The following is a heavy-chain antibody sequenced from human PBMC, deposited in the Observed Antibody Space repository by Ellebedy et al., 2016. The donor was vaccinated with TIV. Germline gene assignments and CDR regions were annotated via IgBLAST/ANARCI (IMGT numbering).Heavy chain of an antibody. CDR1: GYSFTSYW. Sequence: GGSLRLSXKGSGYSFTSYWIGWVRQMPGKGLEWMGIIYPGDSDTRYSPSFQGHVTISADKSISTAYLQWSSLKASDTAMYYCATTQWDRPFDYWGQGTLVTVSS. CDR3: ATTQWDRPFDY. J-gene: IGHJ4*02. CDR2: IYPGDSDT. V-gene: IGHV5-51*01. D-gene: IGHD1-26*01.